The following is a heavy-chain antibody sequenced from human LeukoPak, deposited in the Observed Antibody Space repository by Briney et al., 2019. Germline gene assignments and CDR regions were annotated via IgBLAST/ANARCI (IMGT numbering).Heavy chain of an antibody. J-gene: IGHJ4*02. Sequence: GGSLRLSYPASGFTFSNYAMTWVRQAPEKGLEWVSGISDSGGDTYYADSVKGRFIISRDNSKGTLYLQMNSLRVEDTAVYYCAKPWLLYSSTRYDYWGQGTLVTVSS. CDR2: ISDSGGDT. D-gene: IGHD6-13*01. CDR1: GFTFSNYA. CDR3: AKPWLLYSSTRYDY. V-gene: IGHV3-23*01.